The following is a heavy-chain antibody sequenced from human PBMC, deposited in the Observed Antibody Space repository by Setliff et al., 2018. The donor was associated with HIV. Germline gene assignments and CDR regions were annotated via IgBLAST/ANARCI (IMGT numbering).Heavy chain of an antibody. V-gene: IGHV1-18*01. D-gene: IGHD2-2*01. CDR2: TGSYSGYT. CDR3: VRGHCNSDKCWYTWFDP. CDR1: XYTLINYG. J-gene: IGHJ5*02. Sequence: GASVKVSCKASXYTLINYGVSWVRQAPGQGLEWMGWTGSYSGYTIYAQKFQDRLTXTTDPSTTTASMELRSLRSDDTAVYYCVRGHCNSDKCWYTWFDPWGQGTXXTVSS.